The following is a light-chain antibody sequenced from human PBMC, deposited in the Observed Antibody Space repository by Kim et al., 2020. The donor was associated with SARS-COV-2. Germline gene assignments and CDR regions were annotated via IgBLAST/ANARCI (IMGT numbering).Light chain of an antibody. V-gene: IGLV1-44*01. J-gene: IGLJ3*02. CDR3: ATWDDSLDVWM. CDR2: TDD. CDR1: SSNNGSKT. Sequence: GQRVTISCSGSSSNNGSKTVNWYQQFPGTAPQLLIDTDDRRPSGVSDRVSCSKSGTSASLAISALRSEDEADYYCATWDDSLDVWMFGGGTQLTVL.